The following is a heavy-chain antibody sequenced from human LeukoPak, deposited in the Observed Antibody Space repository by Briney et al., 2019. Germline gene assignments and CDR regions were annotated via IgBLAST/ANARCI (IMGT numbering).Heavy chain of an antibody. CDR2: IYSGGST. Sequence: GGSLRLSCAASGFTFSSYAMSWVRQAPGKGLEWVSVIYSGGSTYNADSVKGRFTISRDNSKNTLYLQMNSLRAEDTAVYYCSRANCSGGSCYRLWAFDIWGQGTMVTVSS. CDR3: SRANCSGGSCYRLWAFDI. V-gene: IGHV3-53*01. CDR1: GFTFSSYA. J-gene: IGHJ3*02. D-gene: IGHD2-15*01.